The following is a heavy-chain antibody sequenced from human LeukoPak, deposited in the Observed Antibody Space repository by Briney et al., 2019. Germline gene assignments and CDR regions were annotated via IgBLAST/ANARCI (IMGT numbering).Heavy chain of an antibody. V-gene: IGHV1-2*02. CDR2: INPKSGGT. CDR3: ARADRVDGGPYLIGP. CDR1: GYSFTDYY. D-gene: IGHD3-16*01. Sequence: GASVKVSCKTSGYSFTDYYMHWVRQAPGQGLEWMGWINPKSGGTSSAQKFQGRVTMTRDPSITTVYMEVRWLTSDDTAIYYCARADRVDGGPYLIGPWGQGTLVTVYS. J-gene: IGHJ5*02.